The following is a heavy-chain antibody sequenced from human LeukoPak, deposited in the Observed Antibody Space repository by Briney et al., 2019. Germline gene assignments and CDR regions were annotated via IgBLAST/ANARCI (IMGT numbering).Heavy chain of an antibody. CDR3: VNWYSFDY. V-gene: IGHV3-23*01. Sequence: PGGSPRLSCAASGFTFSSYAMSWVRQAPGKGLEWVAVISGSGGSTYYADSVKGRFTISRDNSKNTLYLQMNSLRAEDTAVYYCVNWYSFDYWGQGTLVTVSS. CDR2: ISGSGGST. CDR1: GFTFSSYA. D-gene: IGHD2-21*02. J-gene: IGHJ4*02.